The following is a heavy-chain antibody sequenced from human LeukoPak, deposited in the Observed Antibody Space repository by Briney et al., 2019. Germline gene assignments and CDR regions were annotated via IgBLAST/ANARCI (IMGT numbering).Heavy chain of an antibody. CDR2: INSDGSST. J-gene: IGHJ3*02. CDR1: GFTFSSYW. Sequence: GGSQRLSCAASGFTFSSYWMHWVRQAPGKGLVWVSRINSDGSSTSYADSVKGRFTISRDNAKNTLYLQMNSLRAEDTAVYYCARGAFKYCSGGSCYGAFDIWGQGTMVTVSS. CDR3: ARGAFKYCSGGSCYGAFDI. D-gene: IGHD2-15*01. V-gene: IGHV3-74*01.